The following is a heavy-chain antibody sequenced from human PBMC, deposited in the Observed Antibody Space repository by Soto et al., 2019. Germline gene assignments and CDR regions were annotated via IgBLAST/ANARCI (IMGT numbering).Heavy chain of an antibody. Sequence: EVQLVESGGGLVQPGGSLGLSCVASGFTFSGYWMHWVRQAPGKGLVWVSRISSDGTTTNYADSVEGRFTISRDNARNTLYLQVNSLRAEDSAVYYCARDYWAQVDHWGQGTLVTVSS. CDR3: ARDYWAQVDH. V-gene: IGHV3-74*01. J-gene: IGHJ4*02. D-gene: IGHD2-8*02. CDR1: GFTFSGYW. CDR2: ISSDGTTT.